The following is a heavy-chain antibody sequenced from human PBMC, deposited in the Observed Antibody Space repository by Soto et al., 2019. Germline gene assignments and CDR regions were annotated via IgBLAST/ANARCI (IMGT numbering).Heavy chain of an antibody. Sequence: QVHLVESGGGVVQPGTSLRLSCEASGFIFSDFGMHWVRQAPGKGLEWVAVISSDGNSKYYAQSVKGRFTISRDNSKNTLVLNMDRLRPEDTAVYPGVKGDLDTAVVNRPDAFDFWGQGTMVTVSS. CDR2: ISSDGNSK. D-gene: IGHD5-18*01. CDR1: GFIFSDFG. CDR3: VKGDLDTAVVNRPDAFDF. J-gene: IGHJ3*01. V-gene: IGHV3-30*18.